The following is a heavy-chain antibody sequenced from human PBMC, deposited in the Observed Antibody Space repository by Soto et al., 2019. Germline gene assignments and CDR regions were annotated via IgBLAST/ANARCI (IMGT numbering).Heavy chain of an antibody. CDR2: IWFDGNKK. Sequence: QVQLVESGGGVVQPGRSLRLSCAASGFTFRTYAMHWVRQAPGKGLEWVAVIWFDGNKKYYADSVKGRFTVSRDNSKNTLYLQMNSLRAEDTAVYYCAKSCRGGSCYYDGLGVWGQGTTVTVSS. J-gene: IGHJ6*02. CDR3: AKSCRGGSCYYDGLGV. D-gene: IGHD2-15*01. CDR1: GFTFRTYA. V-gene: IGHV3-33*06.